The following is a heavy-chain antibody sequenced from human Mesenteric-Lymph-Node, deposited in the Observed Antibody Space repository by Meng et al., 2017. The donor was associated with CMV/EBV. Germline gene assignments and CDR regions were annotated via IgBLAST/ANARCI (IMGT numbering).Heavy chain of an antibody. CDR3: ARGDTVGFLEWFLDY. CDR1: GFSCSSYA. CDR2: ISYDGSNK. D-gene: IGHD3-3*01. V-gene: IGHV3-30*04. Sequence: SGFSCSSYARHWDRQAPGKGLEWVEVISYDGSNKYYADYVKGRLTIARENSKNTLYLQMNSLRAEDTAVYYCARGDTVGFLEWFLDYWGQGTLVTVSS. J-gene: IGHJ4*02.